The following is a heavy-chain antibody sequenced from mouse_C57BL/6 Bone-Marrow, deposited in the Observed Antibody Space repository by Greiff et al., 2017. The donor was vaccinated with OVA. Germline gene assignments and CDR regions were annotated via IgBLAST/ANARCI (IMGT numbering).Heavy chain of an antibody. CDR2: IDPSDSET. CDR1: GYTFTSYW. J-gene: IGHJ3*01. Sequence: QVQLQQPGAELVRPGSSVKLSCKASGYTFTSYWMHWVKQRPIQGLEWIGNIDPSDSETHYNQKFKDKATLTVDKSSSTAYMLLSSLTSEDSAIYYCARPGSSPFAYWGQGTLVTVSA. CDR3: ARPGSSPFAY. V-gene: IGHV1-52*01. D-gene: IGHD1-1*01.